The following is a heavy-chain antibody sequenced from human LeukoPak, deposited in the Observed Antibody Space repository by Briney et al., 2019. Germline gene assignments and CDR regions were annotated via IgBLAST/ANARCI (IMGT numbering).Heavy chain of an antibody. CDR3: SKDRGGYSGARGFEY. Sequence: GWSLRLSCAASGFTFSSYAMSWVRQAPGKGLERVSRVSDSGDITYYGDSVKGRFAISRDNTKNTLYLQMNSLRAEDTAVYYCSKDRGGYSGARGFEYCGQGTLVTVSS. CDR1: GFTFSSYA. CDR2: VSDSGDIT. D-gene: IGHD5-12*01. V-gene: IGHV3-23*01. J-gene: IGHJ4*02.